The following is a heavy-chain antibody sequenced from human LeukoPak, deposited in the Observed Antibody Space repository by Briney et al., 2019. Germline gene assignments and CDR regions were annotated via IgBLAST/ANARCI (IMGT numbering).Heavy chain of an antibody. Sequence: QAGGSLRLSCAASGFTFTNYNMNWVRQAPGKGLEWLSAISGSGGDTYYADSVKGRFTISRDNSKNTLYLQMNSLRAEDTAVYYCAKKGATTGDFDYWGQGTLVTASS. J-gene: IGHJ4*02. D-gene: IGHD1-26*01. CDR1: GFTFTNYN. V-gene: IGHV3-23*01. CDR3: AKKGATTGDFDY. CDR2: ISGSGGDT.